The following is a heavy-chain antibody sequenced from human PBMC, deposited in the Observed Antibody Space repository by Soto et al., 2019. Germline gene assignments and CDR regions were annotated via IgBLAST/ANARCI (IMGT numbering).Heavy chain of an antibody. CDR1: GGSFSGYY. J-gene: IGHJ5*02. CDR2: INHSGST. Sequence: SETLSLTCAVYGGSFSGYYWSWIRQPPGKGLEWIGEINHSGSTNYNPSLKSRVTISVDTSKNQFSLKLSSVTAADTAVYYCARGVNYDFWSGYPSNWFDPWGQGTPVTVSS. CDR3: ARGVNYDFWSGYPSNWFDP. D-gene: IGHD3-3*01. V-gene: IGHV4-34*01.